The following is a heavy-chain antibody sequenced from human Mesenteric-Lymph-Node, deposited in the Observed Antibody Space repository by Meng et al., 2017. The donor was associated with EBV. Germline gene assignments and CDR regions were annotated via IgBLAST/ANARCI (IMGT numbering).Heavy chain of an antibody. Sequence: QGQLEQAGAEVKSPWSSVKVSCKASGGSFSTYTINWVRQAPGQGLEWMGGIIPLFGTINYAQKFQARVTITADKSTNTAYMELVSLRSDDTAVYYCTRGEAVTSFDYWGQGTLVTVSS. V-gene: IGHV1-69*06. CDR1: GGSFSTYT. D-gene: IGHD4-17*01. J-gene: IGHJ4*02. CDR2: IIPLFGTI. CDR3: TRGEAVTSFDY.